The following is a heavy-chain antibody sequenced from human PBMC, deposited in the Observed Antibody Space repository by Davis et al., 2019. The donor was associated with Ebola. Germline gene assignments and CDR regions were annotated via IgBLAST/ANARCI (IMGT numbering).Heavy chain of an antibody. CDR3: ARAPNYDVLTGTSSYYFDY. J-gene: IGHJ4*02. V-gene: IGHV1-18*04. Sequence: SVPVSCQSSGYTFTSYGLVWLRQAPGLGLEWMGWISCFNTNTNFEQKFQGRVTVSEDTSTNTAYMDLRSLTSDDTAIYYCARAPNYDVLTGTSSYYFDYWGQGTLVTVSS. D-gene: IGHD3-9*01. CDR2: ISCFNTNT. CDR1: GYTFTSYG.